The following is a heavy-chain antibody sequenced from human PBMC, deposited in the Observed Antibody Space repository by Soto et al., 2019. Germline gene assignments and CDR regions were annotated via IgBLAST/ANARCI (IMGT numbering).Heavy chain of an antibody. Sequence: QVQLVESGGGVVQPGRSLRLSCAASGFTFSSYGMQWVRQAPGKGLEWVAVISYDGSAKYYAESMKGRLTISRDDSKNTVYLQVNCLRVDDTAVYYYAKEAGRAQPLDYWGQGTLVTVSS. CDR2: ISYDGSAK. CDR3: AKEAGRAQPLDY. D-gene: IGHD6-19*01. J-gene: IGHJ4*02. CDR1: GFTFSSYG. V-gene: IGHV3-30*18.